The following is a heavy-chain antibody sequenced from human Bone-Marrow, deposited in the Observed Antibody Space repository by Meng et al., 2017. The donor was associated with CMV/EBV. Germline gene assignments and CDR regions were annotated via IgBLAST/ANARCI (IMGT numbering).Heavy chain of an antibody. CDR3: TTYIVVVPAAID. CDR1: GFTVSSNY. V-gene: IGHV3-53*01. D-gene: IGHD2-2*01. CDR2: IYSGGST. Sequence: GESLKISCAASGFTVSSNYMSWVRQAPGKGLEWVSVIYSGGSTYYADSVKGRFTISRDNSKNTLYLQMNSLRAEDTAVYYCTTYIVVVPAAIDWGQGTLVTVSS. J-gene: IGHJ4*02.